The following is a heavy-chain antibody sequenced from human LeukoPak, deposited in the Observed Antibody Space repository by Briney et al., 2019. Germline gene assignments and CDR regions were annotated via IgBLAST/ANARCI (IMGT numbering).Heavy chain of an antibody. CDR1: GFTFGDYA. J-gene: IGHJ4*02. Sequence: GGSLRLSCTVSGFTFGDYAINWVRQAPGKGLECVASTNEAGGDKLYVDSVKGRFTISRDNSKNFLSLQMNSLTAEDTAIYYCAIATTGRGAFGSWGQGTLVSVSS. D-gene: IGHD1-1*01. CDR3: AIATTGRGAFGS. V-gene: IGHV3-7*01. CDR2: TNEAGGDK.